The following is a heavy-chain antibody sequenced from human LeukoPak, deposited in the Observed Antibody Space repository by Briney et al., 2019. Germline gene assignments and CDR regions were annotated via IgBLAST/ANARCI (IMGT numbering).Heavy chain of an antibody. D-gene: IGHD6-19*01. CDR2: ISGSGGST. V-gene: IGHV3-23*01. J-gene: IGHJ4*02. CDR1: GFTFSDYY. Sequence: GGSLRLSCAASGFTFSDYYMSWIRQAPGKGLEWVSAISGSGGSTYYADSVKGRFTISRDNSKNTLYLQMNSLRAEDTAVYYCAKDLAVAGTRRYYFDYWGQGTLVTVSS. CDR3: AKDLAVAGTRRYYFDY.